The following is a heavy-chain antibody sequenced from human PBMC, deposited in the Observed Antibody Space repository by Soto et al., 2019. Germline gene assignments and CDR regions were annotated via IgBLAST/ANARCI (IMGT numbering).Heavy chain of an antibody. Sequence: PGGSLRLSCAASGFTFNTYGMHWVRQAPGKGLEWVAAMSFDGSNKYYVDSVKGRFTISRDNSKNTLYMQMSSLRAEDTAVYYCASDRYSSGWSLHYSGPGTMVTVYS. V-gene: IGHV3-30*03. CDR2: MSFDGSNK. CDR1: GFTFNTYG. J-gene: IGHJ4*02. CDR3: ASDRYSSGWSLHY. D-gene: IGHD6-19*01.